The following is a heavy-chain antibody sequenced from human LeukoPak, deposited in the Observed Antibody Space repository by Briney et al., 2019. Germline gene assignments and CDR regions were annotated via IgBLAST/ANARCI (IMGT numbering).Heavy chain of an antibody. Sequence: GRSLRLSCAASGFTFDDYAMHWVRQAPGKGLEWVSGISWNSGNIGYADSVKGRFTISRDNAKNSLYLQMNSLRAEDTPLYYCAKGEGSMIVNWGQGTLVTVSS. CDR1: GFTFDDYA. D-gene: IGHD3-22*01. CDR3: AKGEGSMIVN. CDR2: ISWNSGNI. J-gene: IGHJ4*02. V-gene: IGHV3-9*01.